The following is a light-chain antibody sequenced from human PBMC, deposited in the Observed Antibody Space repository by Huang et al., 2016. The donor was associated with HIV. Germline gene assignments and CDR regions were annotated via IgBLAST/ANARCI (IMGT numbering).Light chain of an antibody. J-gene: IGKJ5*01. Sequence: IQLTQSPSSVSASEGDTVRITCRASQDISSWLAWYQQKPREAPTLLIPSTSILRSGVPSRFNGSGSGTDFFLTINSLRPDDFATYYCQQANMYPRSFGQGTRLDIK. CDR2: STS. CDR3: QQANMYPRS. CDR1: QDISSW. V-gene: IGKV1-12*01.